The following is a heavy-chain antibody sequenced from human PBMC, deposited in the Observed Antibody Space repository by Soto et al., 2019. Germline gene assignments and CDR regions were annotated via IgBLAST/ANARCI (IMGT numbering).Heavy chain of an antibody. Sequence: QVQLVQSGAEVKKPGASVKVSCKASGYTSTSYGISWVRQAPGQGLEWMGRISAYNGDTKYAQKLQGRVTMTTDTSTRTAYMELRSLRSDDTAVYYCARGEVLITAGNDWFDPWGQGNLVTVSS. J-gene: IGHJ5*02. V-gene: IGHV1-18*04. CDR2: ISAYNGDT. D-gene: IGHD6-25*01. CDR1: GYTSTSYG. CDR3: ARGEVLITAGNDWFDP.